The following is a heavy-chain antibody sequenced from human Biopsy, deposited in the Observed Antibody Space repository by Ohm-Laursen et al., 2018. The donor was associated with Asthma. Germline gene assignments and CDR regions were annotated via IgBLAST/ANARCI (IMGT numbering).Heavy chain of an antibody. V-gene: IGHV3-53*01. CDR2: IYSGGTS. Sequence: LSLTCAASGFTVSRDYMFWVRQAPGKGLEWVSVIYSGGTSHTADSERGRFTISRDYFKNTLYLQMHSLRAEDTAVYYCARGDTGGWSQYYFDYWGQGTLVTVSS. D-gene: IGHD2-8*02. J-gene: IGHJ4*02. CDR1: GFTVSRDY. CDR3: ARGDTGGWSQYYFDY.